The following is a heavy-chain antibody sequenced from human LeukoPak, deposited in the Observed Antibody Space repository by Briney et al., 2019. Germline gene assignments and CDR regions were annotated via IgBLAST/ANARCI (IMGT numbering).Heavy chain of an antibody. CDR3: ARVPPHYYGTGSPD. V-gene: IGHV4-38-2*02. J-gene: IGHJ4*02. Sequence: SETLSLNCNVSGYSISSGYYWGWIRQPPGKGLQWIGSIYNTGSTYYNPSLKSRITISVDTSKNHFSLRVTSVTATDTAVYYCARVPPHYYGTGSPDWGQGTLVTVSA. CDR1: GYSISSGYY. D-gene: IGHD3-10*01. CDR2: IYNTGST.